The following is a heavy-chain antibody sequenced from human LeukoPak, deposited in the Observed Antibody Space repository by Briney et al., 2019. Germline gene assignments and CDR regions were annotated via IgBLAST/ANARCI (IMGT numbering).Heavy chain of an antibody. J-gene: IGHJ6*02. Sequence: PGGSLRLSCAASGFTFDDYAMHRVRQAPGKGLEWVSLISWDGGSTYYADSVKGRFTISRDNSKNSLYLQMNSLRAEDTALYYCSVAAAGTGYYYGMDVWGQGTTATVSS. D-gene: IGHD6-13*01. V-gene: IGHV3-43D*03. CDR3: SVAAAGTGYYYGMDV. CDR2: ISWDGGST. CDR1: GFTFDDYA.